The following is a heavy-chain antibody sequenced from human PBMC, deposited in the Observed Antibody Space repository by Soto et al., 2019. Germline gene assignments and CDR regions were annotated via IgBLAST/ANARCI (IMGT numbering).Heavy chain of an antibody. CDR1: GYTFTSYD. CDR2: MNPNSGNT. D-gene: IGHD4-17*01. Sequence: QVQLVQSGAEVKKPGASVKVSCKASGYTFTSYDINWVRQATGHGLEWMGWMNPNSGNTGYAQNFQGRVTMTRDTSLSTAYMELCSLRSEDTAVYYCAMTLYGDNVDYWGQGTLVTVAS. V-gene: IGHV1-8*01. J-gene: IGHJ4*02. CDR3: AMTLYGDNVDY.